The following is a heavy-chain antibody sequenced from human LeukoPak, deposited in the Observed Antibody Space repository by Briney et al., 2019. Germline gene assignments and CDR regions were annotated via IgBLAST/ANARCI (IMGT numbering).Heavy chain of an antibody. CDR2: MYLSGTT. CDR3: AGLVGRYSSGLYYYYFDY. Sequence: SGTLSLTCTVSGDSINSLDLWSWVRQPPGKGLEWIGEMYLSGTTHSNPSVKSRVTISIDKSKNQFFLNLSSATAADTAVYYCAGLVGRYSSGLYYYYFDYWGQGTLVTVSS. V-gene: IGHV4-4*02. D-gene: IGHD3-22*01. CDR1: GDSINSLDL. J-gene: IGHJ4*02.